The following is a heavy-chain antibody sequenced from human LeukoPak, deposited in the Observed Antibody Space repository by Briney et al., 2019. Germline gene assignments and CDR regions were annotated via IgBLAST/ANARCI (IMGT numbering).Heavy chain of an antibody. V-gene: IGHV3-48*01. D-gene: IGHD3-22*01. CDR3: ARDSSFYDSSGYYHPSDFDY. CDR1: GFTFSSYS. CDR2: TSSSSSTI. Sequence: GGSLRLSCAASGFTFSSYSMNWVRQAPGKGLEWVSYTSSSSSTIYYADSVKGRFTISRDNAKNSLYLQMNSLRAEDTAVYYCARDSSFYDSSGYYHPSDFDYWGQGTLVTVSS. J-gene: IGHJ4*02.